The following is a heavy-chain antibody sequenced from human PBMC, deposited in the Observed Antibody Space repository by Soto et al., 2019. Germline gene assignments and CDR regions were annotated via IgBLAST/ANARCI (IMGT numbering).Heavy chain of an antibody. CDR2: ISYDGSNK. J-gene: IGHJ6*04. CDR1: GFTFSSYA. Sequence: GGSLRLSCAASGFTFSSYAMHWVRQAPGKGLEWVAVISYDGSNKYYADSVKGRFTISRDNSKNTLYLQMNSLRAEDTAVYYWARVSLDFLTGFSPNTSGLDFGAKGPRVTVSP. V-gene: IGHV3-30-3*01. D-gene: IGHD3-9*01. CDR3: ARVSLDFLTGFSPNTSGLDF.